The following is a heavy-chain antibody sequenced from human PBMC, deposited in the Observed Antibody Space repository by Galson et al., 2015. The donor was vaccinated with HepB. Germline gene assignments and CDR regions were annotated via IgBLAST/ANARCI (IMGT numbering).Heavy chain of an antibody. J-gene: IGHJ4*02. CDR1: GFTFSRYV. V-gene: IGHV3-23*01. CDR3: AKDPHMDWFGELNVDY. D-gene: IGHD3-10*01. Sequence: SLRLSCAASGFTFSRYVMSWVRQAPGKGLEWVSSISGTDGSKYFADSVTVRFTISRDNSKNTLALQMNSLRVEDTATYYCAKDPHMDWFGELNVDYWGQGTLVAVSS. CDR2: ISGTDGSK.